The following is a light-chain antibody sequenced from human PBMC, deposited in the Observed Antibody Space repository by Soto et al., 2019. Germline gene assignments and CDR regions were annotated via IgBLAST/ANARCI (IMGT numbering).Light chain of an antibody. V-gene: IGKV1-39*01. CDR2: AAY. CDR1: QSISSY. J-gene: IGKJ1*01. Sequence: DIPVTQSPSSLSASGGDRVTITCRASQSISSYLNWYQQKPGKAPNLLIYAAYSLQSGVQSRFGGSGSGTDFTLTISSLQPEDFATYYCQQSYRNPRTFGLGTKVDIK. CDR3: QQSYRNPRT.